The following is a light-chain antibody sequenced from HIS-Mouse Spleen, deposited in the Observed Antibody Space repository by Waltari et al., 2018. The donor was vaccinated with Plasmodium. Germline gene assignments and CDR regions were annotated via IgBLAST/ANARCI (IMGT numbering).Light chain of an antibody. CDR2: AVR. V-gene: IGLV2-8*01. J-gene: IGLJ2*01. CDR3: SSYAGSNNLV. CDR1: SSDVGGYNY. Sequence: QSALTQPPSASGSPGQSVTISCTGTSSDVGGYNYVSWYQPHPGKAPKLMIYAVRKRPSGFPDRFSGSKSGNTASLTVSGLQAEDEADYYCSSYAGSNNLVFGGGTKLTVL.